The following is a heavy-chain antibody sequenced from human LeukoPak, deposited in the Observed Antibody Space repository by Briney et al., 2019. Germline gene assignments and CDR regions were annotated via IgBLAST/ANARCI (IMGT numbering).Heavy chain of an antibody. CDR3: ARGDYGDPVGY. CDR2: IYYSGST. V-gene: IGHV4-59*01. J-gene: IGHJ4*02. D-gene: IGHD4-17*01. Sequence: SETLSLTCAVSGGSISSYYWSWIRQPPGKGLEWIGYIYYSGSTNYDPSLKSRVTISVDTSKNQFSLKLSSVTAADTAVYYCARGDYGDPVGYWGQGTLVTVSS. CDR1: GGSISSYY.